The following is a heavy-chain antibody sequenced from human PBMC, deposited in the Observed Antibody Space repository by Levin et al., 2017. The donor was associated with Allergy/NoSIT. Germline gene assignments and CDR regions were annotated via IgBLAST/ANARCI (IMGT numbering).Heavy chain of an antibody. CDR1: GFTVSSNY. D-gene: IGHD3-10*01. J-gene: IGHJ5*02. V-gene: IGHV3-53*01. CDR3: ARRVPYYGSGTLTHWFDP. Sequence: GESLKISCAASGFTVSSNYMSWVRQAPGKGLEWVSVIYSGGSTYYADSVKGRFTISRDNSKNTLYLQMNSLRAEDTAVYYCARRVPYYGSGTLTHWFDPWGQGTLVTVSS. CDR2: IYSGGST.